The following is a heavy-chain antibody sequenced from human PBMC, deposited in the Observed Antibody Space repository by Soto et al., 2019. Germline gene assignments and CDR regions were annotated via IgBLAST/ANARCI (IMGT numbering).Heavy chain of an antibody. CDR3: ARDLSYSGYDY. J-gene: IGHJ4*02. CDR2: ISGSGSGI. CDR1: GFTFSSYT. D-gene: IGHD5-12*01. V-gene: IGHV3-21*01. Sequence: GGSLRLSCAASGFTFSSYTMNWVRQAPGKGLEWLSSISGSGSGIYSADSVKGRFTISRDSAKSSLYLQMNSLRAEDTAVYYCARDLSYSGYDYWGQGTLVTVSS.